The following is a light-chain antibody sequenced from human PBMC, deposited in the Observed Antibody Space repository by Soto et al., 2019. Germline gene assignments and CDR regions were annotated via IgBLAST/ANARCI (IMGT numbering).Light chain of an antibody. CDR1: SCDIGSYNY. V-gene: IGLV2-8*01. CDR2: EVS. J-gene: IGLJ1*01. CDR3: SSYAGTNNFV. Sequence: QSALTQAPSASGSPGQSVTISCSGTSCDIGSYNYVSWYQHHPGKAPKLIIYEVSKRPSGVPDRFSGSKSGNTASLTVFGLQAEDEADYYCSSYAGTNNFVFGTGTKLTVL.